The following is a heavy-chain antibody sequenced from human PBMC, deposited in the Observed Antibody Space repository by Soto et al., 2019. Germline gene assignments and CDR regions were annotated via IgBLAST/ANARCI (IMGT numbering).Heavy chain of an antibody. Sequence: GGLRRLSCAASGFSFSSCALSLFRQAPGEGLEWVSCISDSGSITYHADSVKGRFTISRDNSKNTLYLQMNSLRAEDTSIFYCEKTFASGISLTGLDGWGQGTTVTVSS. D-gene: IGHD3-10*01. J-gene: IGHJ6*02. V-gene: IGHV3-23*01. CDR3: EKTFASGISLTGLDG. CDR2: ISDSGSIT. CDR1: GFSFSSCA.